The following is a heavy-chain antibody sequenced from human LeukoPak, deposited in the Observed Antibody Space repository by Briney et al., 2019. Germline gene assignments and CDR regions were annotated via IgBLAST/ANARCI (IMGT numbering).Heavy chain of an antibody. D-gene: IGHD2-21*01. CDR1: GGSISSGSYY. Sequence: SQTLSLTCTVSGGSISSGSYYWSWIRQPAGKGLEWIGRIYTSGSTNYNPSLRSRVTISVDTSKNQFSLKLSSVTAADTAVYYCARVIASYYYYMDVWGKGTTVTVSS. J-gene: IGHJ6*03. CDR2: IYTSGST. CDR3: ARVIASYYYYMDV. V-gene: IGHV4-61*02.